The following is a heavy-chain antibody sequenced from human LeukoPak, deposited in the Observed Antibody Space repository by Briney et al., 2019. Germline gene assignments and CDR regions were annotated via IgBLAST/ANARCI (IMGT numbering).Heavy chain of an antibody. D-gene: IGHD5-12*01. CDR2: IYYSGST. V-gene: IGHV4-31*03. Sequence: SETLSLTCTVSGGSISSGGYYWSWIRQHPGKGLEWIGYIYYSGSTYYNPSLKSRVTISVDTSKNQFSLQLNSVTPEDTAVYYCVRLVGGDIDYWGQGTLVTVSS. J-gene: IGHJ4*02. CDR1: GGSISSGGYY. CDR3: VRLVGGDIDY.